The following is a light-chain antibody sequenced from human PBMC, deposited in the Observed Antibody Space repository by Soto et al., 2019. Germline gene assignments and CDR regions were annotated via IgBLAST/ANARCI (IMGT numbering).Light chain of an antibody. V-gene: IGKV1-33*01. CDR3: QQYHTDWT. Sequence: DIQMTQSPSSLSASVGDRVTITCRASQSISNYLNWYQQKPGKAPKLLIYDASNLETGVPSRFSGRGSGTGFTLTISSLQADDYATLYCQQYHTDWTFGQGTKVDI. CDR1: QSISNY. CDR2: DAS. J-gene: IGKJ1*01.